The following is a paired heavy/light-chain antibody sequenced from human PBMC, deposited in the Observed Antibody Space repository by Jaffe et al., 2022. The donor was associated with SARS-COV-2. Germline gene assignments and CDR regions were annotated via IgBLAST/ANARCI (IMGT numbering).Heavy chain of an antibody. CDR1: GFTFSTYS. J-gene: IGHJ6*04. CDR2: ISSRSSTK. CDR3: ASGRGYSNVGLGMDV. D-gene: IGHD5-18*01. Sequence: EVQLVESGGGLVQPGGSLRLSCAASGFTFSTYSMSWVRQAPGKGLEWVSYISSRSSTKYYADSVKGRFTISRDNAKNSLYLQMNSLRAEDTAVYYCASGRGYSNVGLGMDVWGKGTTVTVSS. V-gene: IGHV3-48*01.
Light chain of an antibody. J-gene: IGKJ5*01. CDR1: QSLVYSDGNTY. V-gene: IGKV2-30*01. CDR2: KVS. CDR3: MQGTHWPPIT. Sequence: DVVMTQSPLSLPVTLGQPASISCRSSQSLVYSDGNTYLNWFQQRPGQSPRRLIYKVSNRDSGVPDRFSGSGSGTDFTLKISRVEAEDVGVYYCMQGTHWPPITFGQGTRLEIK.